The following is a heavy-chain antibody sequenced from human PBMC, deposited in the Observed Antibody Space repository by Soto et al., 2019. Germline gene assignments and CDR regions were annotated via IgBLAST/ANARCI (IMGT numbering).Heavy chain of an antibody. J-gene: IGHJ6*02. V-gene: IGHV5-10-1*01. D-gene: IGHD6-6*01. Sequence: GESLKISCKGSGYSFTSYWISWVRQMPGKGLEWMGRIDPSDSYTNYSPSFQGHVTISADKSISTAYLQWSSLKASDTAMYYCASLEDSSSSEVLPNHYYGMDVWGQGTTVTVSS. CDR2: IDPSDSYT. CDR3: ASLEDSSSSEVLPNHYYGMDV. CDR1: GYSFTSYW.